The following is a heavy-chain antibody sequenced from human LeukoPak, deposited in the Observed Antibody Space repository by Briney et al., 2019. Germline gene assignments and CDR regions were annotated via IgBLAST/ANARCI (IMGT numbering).Heavy chain of an antibody. V-gene: IGHV3-15*01. CDR2: IKSKTDGGTT. J-gene: IGHJ4*02. CDR3: ARGWSQYAMYFDY. CDR1: GFTFSNAW. D-gene: IGHD2-8*01. Sequence: GGSLRLSCAASGFTFSNAWMSWVRQAPGKGLEWVGRIKSKTDGGTTDYAAPVKGRFTISRDDSKNTLYLQMNSLKTEDTAVYYCARGWSQYAMYFDYWGQGTLVTVSS.